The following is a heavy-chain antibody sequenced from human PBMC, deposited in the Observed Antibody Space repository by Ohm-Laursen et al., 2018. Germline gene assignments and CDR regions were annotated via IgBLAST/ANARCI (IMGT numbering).Heavy chain of an antibody. CDR3: ARDRTVYGVGNGLDALDV. Sequence: SLRLSCSASGFNFVPHNMTWVGQAPGRGRGGGSLLCYDGRNKLYAESVKGRFTISRDTSKKTLYLQMSALSAEDTAVYYCARDRTVYGVGNGLDALDVWGQGTMVTVSS. J-gene: IGHJ3*01. D-gene: IGHD3-3*01. V-gene: IGHV3-33*01. CDR2: LCYDGRNK. CDR1: GFNFVPHN.